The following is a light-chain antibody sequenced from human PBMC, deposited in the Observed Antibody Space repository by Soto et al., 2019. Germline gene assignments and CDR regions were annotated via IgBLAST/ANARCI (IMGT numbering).Light chain of an antibody. V-gene: IGKV3-15*01. Sequence: EIGMTQSPATLSVSPGERATLSCRASQSVSSNLAWYQQKPGQAPRLLIYGASTRATGIPARFSGSGSGTECTLTISSLQSEDFAFYYCQHYYQWPRTFGQGTKVQI. CDR1: QSVSSN. CDR2: GAS. J-gene: IGKJ1*01. CDR3: QHYYQWPRT.